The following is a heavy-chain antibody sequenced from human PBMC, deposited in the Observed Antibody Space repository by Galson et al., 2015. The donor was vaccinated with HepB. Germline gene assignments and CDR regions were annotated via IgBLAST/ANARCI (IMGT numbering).Heavy chain of an antibody. D-gene: IGHD3-16*01. CDR2: ISSSSSYI. CDR1: GFTFSSYS. Sequence: SLRLSCAASGFTFSSYSMNWVRQAPGKGLEWVSSISSSSSYIYYADSVKGRFTISRDNAKNSLYLQMNSLRAEDTAVYYCARDPGGGYGPLSYMDVWGKGTTVTVSS. CDR3: ARDPGGGYGPLSYMDV. V-gene: IGHV3-21*01. J-gene: IGHJ6*03.